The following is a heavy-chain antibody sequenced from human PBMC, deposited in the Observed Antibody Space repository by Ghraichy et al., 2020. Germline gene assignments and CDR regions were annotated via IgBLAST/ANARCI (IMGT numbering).Heavy chain of an antibody. J-gene: IGHJ4*02. D-gene: IGHD2-8*01. CDR1: GFTFSSYA. CDR3: VKEASFTGYADY. CDR2: IGGSGGNI. Sequence: GGLRLSCAASGFTFSSYAMSWVRQTPEKGLEWVSAIGGSGGNIYYADSVKGRLTISRDNSKNTLYLQMNSLRAEDTAVYYCVKEASFTGYADYWGQGTLVTVSS. V-gene: IGHV3-23*01.